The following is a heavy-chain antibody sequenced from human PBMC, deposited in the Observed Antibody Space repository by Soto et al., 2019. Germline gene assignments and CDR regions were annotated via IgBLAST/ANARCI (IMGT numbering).Heavy chain of an antibody. CDR1: GGSIGSYY. CDR2: IYYSGST. D-gene: IGHD3-16*01. V-gene: IGHV4-59*12. Sequence: QVQLQETGPGLVKPSETLSLTCSVSGGSIGSYYWSGIRQPPGKGLEWIGYIYYSGSTNYNPSRTXRLTATVDPSKHLSSLTPISAAAPAPALYYSARWAWGQIDYWGQGTLVTVSS. J-gene: IGHJ4*02. CDR3: ARWAWGQIDY.